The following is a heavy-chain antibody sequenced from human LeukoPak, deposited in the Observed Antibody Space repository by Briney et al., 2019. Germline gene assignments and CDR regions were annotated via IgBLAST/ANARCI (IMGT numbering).Heavy chain of an antibody. D-gene: IGHD1-26*01. J-gene: IGHJ4*02. CDR3: ARSSPSYHFDY. CDR2: INSDGSST. CDR1: GFTFSSYW. V-gene: IGHV3-74*01. Sequence: PGGSLRLSCAASGFTFSSYWMHWVRQAPGKGLMWVSRINSDGSSTSYADSVEGRFTISRDNAKNTLYLQMNSLRAEDTAVYYCARSSPSYHFDYWGQGTLVTVSS.